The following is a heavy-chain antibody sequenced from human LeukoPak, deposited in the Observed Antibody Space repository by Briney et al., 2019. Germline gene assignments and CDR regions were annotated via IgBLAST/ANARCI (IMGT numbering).Heavy chain of an antibody. D-gene: IGHD6-13*01. CDR3: ARGKRYSSSSDY. J-gene: IGHJ4*02. Sequence: ASVKVSCKASGYTFTSYYMHWERQAPGQGLEWMGWINPNSGGTSYAQKFQGRVTMTRDTSISTAYMELSRLRSDDTAVYYCARGKRYSSSSDYWGQGTLVTVSS. CDR2: INPNSGGT. V-gene: IGHV1-2*02. CDR1: GYTFTSYY.